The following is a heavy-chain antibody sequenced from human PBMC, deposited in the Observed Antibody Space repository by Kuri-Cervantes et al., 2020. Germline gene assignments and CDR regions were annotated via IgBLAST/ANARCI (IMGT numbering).Heavy chain of an antibody. Sequence: GESLKISCAASGFTFSSYAMHWVRQAPGKGLEWVAVISYDGSNKYYADSVKGRFTISRDNSKNTLYLQMNSLRAEDMAVYYCAYSSGWTEGAFDIWGQGTMVTVSS. CDR2: ISYDGSNK. D-gene: IGHD6-19*01. J-gene: IGHJ3*02. CDR3: AYSSGWTEGAFDI. CDR1: GFTFSSYA. V-gene: IGHV3-30*01.